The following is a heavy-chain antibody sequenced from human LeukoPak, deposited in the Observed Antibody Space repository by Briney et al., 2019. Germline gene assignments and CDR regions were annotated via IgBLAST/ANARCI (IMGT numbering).Heavy chain of an antibody. CDR3: ARHHTSSKPIDY. V-gene: IGHV4-34*01. CDR2: VYSTGHT. CDR1: GGSFSGYY. Sequence: SETLSLTCAVYGGSFSGYYWGWIRQPPGKGLEWIGSVYSTGHTNYNLSLKSRVTMSIDTSKNQLSLKLTSVTAADTAMYYCARHHTSSKPIDYWGQGTLVTVSS. J-gene: IGHJ4*02. D-gene: IGHD3-16*01.